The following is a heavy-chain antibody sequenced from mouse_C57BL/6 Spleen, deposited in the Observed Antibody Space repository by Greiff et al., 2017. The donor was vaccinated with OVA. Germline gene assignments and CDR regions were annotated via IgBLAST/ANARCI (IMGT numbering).Heavy chain of an antibody. CDR3: ARNLLILYYYAMDY. CDR2: INPNNGGT. CDR1: GYTFTDYN. D-gene: IGHD2-1*01. J-gene: IGHJ4*01. V-gene: IGHV1-18*01. Sequence: VQLQQSGPELVKPGASVKIPCKASGYTFTDYNMDWVKQSHGKSLEWIGDINPNNGGTIYNQKFKGKATLTVDKSSSTAYMELRSLTSEDTAVYYCARNLLILYYYAMDYWGQGTSVTVSS.